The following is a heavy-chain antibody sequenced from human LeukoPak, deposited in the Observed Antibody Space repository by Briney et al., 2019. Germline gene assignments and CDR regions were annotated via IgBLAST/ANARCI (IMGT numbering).Heavy chain of an antibody. CDR2: IYYGDSNT. CDR3: ARGYGDYDHYYGMDV. V-gene: IGHV5-51*01. D-gene: IGHD4-17*01. CDR1: GYTFTDYW. J-gene: IGHJ6*02. Sequence: GASLQISCEGAGYTFTDYWIGWVRPLPGRGLEWMETIYYGDSNTRYSPSFQGQVTISADKFISTAYLQWSSLKASDTAMYYCARGYGDYDHYYGMDVWGQGTTVTVSS.